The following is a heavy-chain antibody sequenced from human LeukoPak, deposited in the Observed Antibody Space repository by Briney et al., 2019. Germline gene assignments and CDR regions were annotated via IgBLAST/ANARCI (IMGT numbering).Heavy chain of an antibody. J-gene: IGHJ4*02. Sequence: SETLSLTCTVSGYSISSGYYWGWIRQPPGKGLEWIGSIYHSGSTYYNPSLKSRVTISVDTSKNQFSLKLSSVTAADTVVYYCARAADYWGQGTLVTVSS. CDR3: ARAADY. CDR1: GYSISSGYY. CDR2: IYHSGST. V-gene: IGHV4-38-2*02.